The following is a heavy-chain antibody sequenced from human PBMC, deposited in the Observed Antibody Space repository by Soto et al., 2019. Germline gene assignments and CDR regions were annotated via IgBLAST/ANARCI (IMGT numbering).Heavy chain of an antibody. J-gene: IGHJ6*02. CDR2: IIPIFGTA. CDR1: GGSGNRDA. D-gene: IGHD2-2*02. CDR3: ASEMKGYFSSTSCYRANNYAVMDV. V-gene: IGHV1-69*01. Sequence: VSGRECGGSGNRDAISGLRMNKRKGREWLGEIIPIFGTANYAQMFQGRVTITADEYTSTAYMELSSLRSEDTAVYYCASEMKGYFSSTSCYRANNYAVMDVWGQRTTVTV.